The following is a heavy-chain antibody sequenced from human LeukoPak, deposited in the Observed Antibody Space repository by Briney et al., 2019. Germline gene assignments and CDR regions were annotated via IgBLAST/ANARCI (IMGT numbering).Heavy chain of an antibody. V-gene: IGHV3-48*03. CDR3: ARDLGLWFGSIGGAFDI. CDR1: GFTFRSYA. Sequence: PGGSLRLSXAASGFTFRSYAKSWVRQAPGKGLEWVSYISSSGSTIYYADSVKGRFTISRDNAKNSLYLQMNSLRAEDTAVYYCARDLGLWFGSIGGAFDIWGQGTMVTVSS. CDR2: ISSSGSTI. D-gene: IGHD3-10*01. J-gene: IGHJ3*02.